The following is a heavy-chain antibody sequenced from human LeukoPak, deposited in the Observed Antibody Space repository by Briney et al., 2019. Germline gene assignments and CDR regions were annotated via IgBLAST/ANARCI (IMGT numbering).Heavy chain of an antibody. CDR2: INPSGGST. CDR1: GYTFTSYY. D-gene: IGHD3-16*01. J-gene: IGHJ5*02. Sequence: ASVKASCKASGYTFTSYYMHWVRQAPGQGLEWMGIINPSGGSTSYAQKFQGRVTMTRDMSTSTVYMELSSLRSEDTAVYYCARRAWDYVWGSYQNWFDPWGQGTLVTVSS. V-gene: IGHV1-46*01. CDR3: ARRAWDYVWGSYQNWFDP.